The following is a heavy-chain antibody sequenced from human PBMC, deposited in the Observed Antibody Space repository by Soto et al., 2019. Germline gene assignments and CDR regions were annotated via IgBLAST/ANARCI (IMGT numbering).Heavy chain of an antibody. Sequence: EVQLLESGGGLVQPGGSLRLSCTGSGFAFSRYAFRWVRQAPGKGLEWVSAITGNGGAAFYADSVKGRFTISRDNSKNTVYMQMNSLRAEDTAVYYCAKESYASGTYAPNWLESWGQGILVTVSA. CDR1: GFAFSRYA. V-gene: IGHV3-23*01. J-gene: IGHJ5*01. D-gene: IGHD3-10*01. CDR2: ITGNGGAA. CDR3: AKESYASGTYAPNWLES.